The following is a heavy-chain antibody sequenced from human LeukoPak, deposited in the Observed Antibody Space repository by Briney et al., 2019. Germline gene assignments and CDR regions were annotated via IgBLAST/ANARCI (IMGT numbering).Heavy chain of an antibody. V-gene: IGHV4-31*03. J-gene: IGHJ3*02. CDR3: AKFRSDAFDI. Sequence: SQTLSLTCSVSGGFITSGGYYWNWVRQLPEKGLEWLGYIPHSGYSYYNPSLKSRLTISADPSKNQFSLELTSVTAADTAVYYCAKFRSDAFDIWGQGTMVTVSS. CDR2: IPHSGYS. CDR1: GGFITSGGYY.